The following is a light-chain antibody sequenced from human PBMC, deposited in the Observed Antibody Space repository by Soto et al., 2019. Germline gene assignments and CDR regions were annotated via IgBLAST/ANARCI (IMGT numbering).Light chain of an antibody. Sequence: EIVMTQSPATLSVSPGESATLPCRASQSINRDLAWYVQKPGQAPRRVIYGASRRATGFPARFSGSGSGTDFTLTISSLQSEDFAVYYCQQYDNWPWTFGQGTKVDIK. CDR2: GAS. CDR1: QSINRD. CDR3: QQYDNWPWT. J-gene: IGKJ1*01. V-gene: IGKV3-15*01.